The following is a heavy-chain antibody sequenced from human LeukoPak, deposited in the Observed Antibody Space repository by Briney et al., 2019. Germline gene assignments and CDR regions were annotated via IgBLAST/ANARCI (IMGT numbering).Heavy chain of an antibody. Sequence: ASVKVSCKASGYTFTSHGISWVRQAPGQGLEWMGWISAYNGNTNYAQKLQGRVTMTTDTSTSTAYMELRSLRSDDTAVYYCARDRILTFGESVYYYYGMDVWGQGTTVTVSS. D-gene: IGHD3-10*01. CDR1: GYTFTSHG. CDR3: ARDRILTFGESVYYYYGMDV. J-gene: IGHJ6*02. V-gene: IGHV1-18*01. CDR2: ISAYNGNT.